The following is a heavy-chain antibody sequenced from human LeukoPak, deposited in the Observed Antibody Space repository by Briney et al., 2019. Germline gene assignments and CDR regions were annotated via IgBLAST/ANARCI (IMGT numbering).Heavy chain of an antibody. Sequence: SETLSLTCTVSGGSVSRYYWSWIRQPPGKGLEWIAYIYYSGSTNFNPSLKSRVTISVDTSKNQFSLKLSSVTAADTAVYYCARRQGYFDYWGQGTLVTVSS. CDR3: ARRQGYFDY. CDR1: GGSVSRYY. J-gene: IGHJ4*02. V-gene: IGHV4-59*08. CDR2: IYYSGST.